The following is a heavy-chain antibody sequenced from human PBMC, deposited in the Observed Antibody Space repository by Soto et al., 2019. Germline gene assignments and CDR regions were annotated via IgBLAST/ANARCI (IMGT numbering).Heavy chain of an antibody. CDR2: ISHDGNSH. V-gene: IGHV3-30*18. J-gene: IGHJ3*01. CDR1: GFSFSNYG. CDR3: VKAQERSAQYFAVVITAFDF. Sequence: QVHLVESGGGVVQPGRSLRLSCEGSGFSFSNYGIHWVRQAPGKGLEWVAVISHDGNSHHLADSVRGRFTISTDNSKNTVFLHMTSLRREDSAVYHCVKAQERSAQYFAVVITAFDFWGQGTMVTVSS. D-gene: IGHD3-22*01.